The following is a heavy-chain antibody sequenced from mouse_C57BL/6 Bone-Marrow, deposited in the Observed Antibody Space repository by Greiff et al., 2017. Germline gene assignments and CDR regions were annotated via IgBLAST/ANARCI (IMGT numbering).Heavy chain of an antibody. CDR2: IYPGSGST. J-gene: IGHJ2*01. CDR1: GYTFTSYW. D-gene: IGHD2-12*01. Sequence: VQLQQPGAELVKPGASVKMSCKASGYTFTSYWIPWVKQRPGQGLEWIGDIYPGSGSTNYNEKFKSKATLTLDTSSSTAYMQLSSLTSEDSAVYYCSETTTFDYWGQGTTLTVAS. CDR3: SETTTFDY. V-gene: IGHV1-55*01.